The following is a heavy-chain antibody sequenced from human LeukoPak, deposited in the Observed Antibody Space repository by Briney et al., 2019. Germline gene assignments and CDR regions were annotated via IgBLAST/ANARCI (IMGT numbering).Heavy chain of an antibody. CDR1: GFTVSSNY. J-gene: IGHJ3*02. Sequence: GGSLRLSCAASGFTVSSNYMSWVRQAPGKGLEWVSVIYSGGSTYYADSVKGRFTISRDNSKNTLYLQMNSLRAEDTAVYYCARAGETYYDFWGGWGAFDIWGQGTMVTVSS. CDR3: ARAGETYYDFWGGWGAFDI. V-gene: IGHV3-53*01. D-gene: IGHD3-3*01. CDR2: IYSGGST.